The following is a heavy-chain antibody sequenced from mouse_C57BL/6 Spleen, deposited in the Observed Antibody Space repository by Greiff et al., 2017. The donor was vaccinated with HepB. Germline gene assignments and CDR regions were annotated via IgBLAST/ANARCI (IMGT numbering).Heavy chain of an antibody. J-gene: IGHJ2*01. CDR2: IYPGSGNT. CDR1: GYSFTSYY. Sequence: QVQLKESGPELVKPGASVKISCKASGYSFTSYYIHWVKQRPGQGLEWIGWIYPGSGNTKYNEKFKGKATLTADTSSSTAYMQLSSLTSEDSAVYYCARRPLSYFDYWGQGTTLTVSS. V-gene: IGHV1-66*01. D-gene: IGHD6-5*01. CDR3: ARRPLSYFDY.